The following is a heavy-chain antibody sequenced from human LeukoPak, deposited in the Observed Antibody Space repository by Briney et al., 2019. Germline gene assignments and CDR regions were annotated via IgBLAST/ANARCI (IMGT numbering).Heavy chain of an antibody. D-gene: IGHD1-26*01. CDR3: ARWEPNDAFDI. J-gene: IGHJ3*02. CDR1: EFTFSSYW. V-gene: IGHV3-7*01. Sequence: GGSLRLSCAASEFTFSSYWMSWVRQAPGKGLEWVANIKQDGSEKYYVDSVKGRFTISRDNAKNSLYLQMNSLRAEDTAVYYCARWEPNDAFDIWGQGTMVTVSS. CDR2: IKQDGSEK.